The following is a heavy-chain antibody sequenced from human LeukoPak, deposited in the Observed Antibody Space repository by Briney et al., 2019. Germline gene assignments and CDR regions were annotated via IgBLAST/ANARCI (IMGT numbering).Heavy chain of an antibody. D-gene: IGHD6-13*01. CDR3: ARALRYSSPFDY. J-gene: IGHJ4*02. V-gene: IGHV3-74*01. Sequence: PGGSLRLSCAASGFTLSSYWMHWVRQAPGKGLVWVSRINSDGSSTSYADSVKGRFTISRDNAKNMLYLQMNSLRAEDTAVYYCARALRYSSPFDYWGQGTLVTVSS. CDR1: GFTLSSYW. CDR2: INSDGSST.